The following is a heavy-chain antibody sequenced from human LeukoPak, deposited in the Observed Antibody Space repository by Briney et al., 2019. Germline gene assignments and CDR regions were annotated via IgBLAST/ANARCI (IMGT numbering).Heavy chain of an antibody. J-gene: IGHJ4*02. CDR2: INHSGST. D-gene: IGHD1-1*01. CDR3: ASKTTGGGYFDY. V-gene: IGHV4-34*01. Sequence: HPSETLSLTCAVYGASFSGYYWSWIRQPPGKGLEWIGEINHSGSTNYNPPRKSRVTISVDTSKNQFSLKLSSVTAADTAVYYCASKTTGGGYFDYWGQGTLVTVSS. CDR1: GASFSGYY.